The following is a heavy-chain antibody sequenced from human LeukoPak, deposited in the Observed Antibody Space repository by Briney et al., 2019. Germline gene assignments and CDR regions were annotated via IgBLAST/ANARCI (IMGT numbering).Heavy chain of an antibody. J-gene: IGHJ3*02. CDR1: GGSISSGDYY. Sequence: SQTLSLTCTVSGGSISSGDYYWSWIRQPPGKGLEWIGYIYYSGSTYYNPSLKSRVTISVETSKSQFSLKLSSVTAADTAVYYCARTSLLWDAFDIWGQGTMVTVSS. CDR2: IYYSGST. CDR3: ARTSLLWDAFDI. D-gene: IGHD3-10*01. V-gene: IGHV4-30-4*01.